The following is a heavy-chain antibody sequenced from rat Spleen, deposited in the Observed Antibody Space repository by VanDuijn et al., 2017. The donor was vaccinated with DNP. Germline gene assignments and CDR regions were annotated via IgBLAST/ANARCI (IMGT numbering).Heavy chain of an antibody. CDR3: ARGGYYGYKDY. D-gene: IGHD1-9*01. J-gene: IGHJ2*01. CDR1: GYSITSSYR. Sequence: EVQLQESGPGLVKPSQSLSLTCSVTGYSITSSYRWNWIRKFPGNKLEWMGYINSAGSTNYNPSLKSRISITRDTSKNQFFLQVNSVTTEDTATYYCARGGYYGYKDYWGQGVMVTVSS. V-gene: IGHV3-3*01. CDR2: INSAGST.